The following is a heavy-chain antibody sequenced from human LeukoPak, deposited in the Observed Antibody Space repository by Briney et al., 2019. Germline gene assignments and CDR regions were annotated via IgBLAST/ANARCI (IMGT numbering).Heavy chain of an antibody. D-gene: IGHD3-10*01. CDR3: ARSLYYYGSGSSNWFDP. CDR2: IYHSGST. Sequence: SQTLSLTCTVSGGSISSGGYYWSWIRQPPGKGLEWIRYIYHSGSTYYNPSLKSRVTISVDRSKNQFSLKLSSVTAADTAVYYCARSLYYYGSGSSNWFDPWGQGTLVTVSS. CDR1: GGSISSGGYY. J-gene: IGHJ5*02. V-gene: IGHV4-30-2*01.